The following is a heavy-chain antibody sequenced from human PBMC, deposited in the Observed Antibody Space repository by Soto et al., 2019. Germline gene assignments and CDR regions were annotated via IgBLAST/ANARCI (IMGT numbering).Heavy chain of an antibody. J-gene: IGHJ4*02. V-gene: IGHV1-8*01. D-gene: IGHD6-19*01. CDR3: ARGGDWIAVAGQVYYFDY. CDR1: GYTFTSYD. CDR2: MNPNSGNT. Sequence: ASVKVSCKASGYTFTSYDINWVRQATGRGLEWMGWMNPNSGNTGYAQKFQGRVTMTRNTSISTAYMELSSLRSEDTAVYYCARGGDWIAVAGQVYYFDYWGQGTLVTVSS.